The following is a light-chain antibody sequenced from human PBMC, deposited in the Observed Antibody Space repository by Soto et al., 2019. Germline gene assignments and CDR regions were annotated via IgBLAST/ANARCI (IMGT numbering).Light chain of an antibody. CDR2: DAS. J-gene: IGKJ5*01. CDR3: QQRSNWPIT. CDR1: RSFRSY. Sequence: EIVLTQSPATLSLSPGESATLSWRATRSFRSYLAWSLKKPGQAPRRLIYDASSRPTDIPARFSGSVSGTDSTLTICGLEPEEFALYYCQQRSNWPITFGQGTRLEIK. V-gene: IGKV3-11*01.